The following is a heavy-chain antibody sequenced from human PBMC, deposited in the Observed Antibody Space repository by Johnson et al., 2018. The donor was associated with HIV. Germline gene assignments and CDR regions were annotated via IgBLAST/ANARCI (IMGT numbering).Heavy chain of an antibody. CDR2: ICGRCGGT. D-gene: IGHD3-22*01. Sequence: VQLVESGGGLIQPGGSLRLSCAASGFTVSSNYMSWVRQAPGKGLEWVSGICGRCGGTYSSAPLTGRFATSRDSSKSPLFLHMNSLRAEDTALYYCAKAGGYDSSGLNDAFDIWGQGTMVTVSS. V-gene: IGHV3-53*01. CDR3: AKAGGYDSSGLNDAFDI. J-gene: IGHJ3*02. CDR1: GFTVSSNY.